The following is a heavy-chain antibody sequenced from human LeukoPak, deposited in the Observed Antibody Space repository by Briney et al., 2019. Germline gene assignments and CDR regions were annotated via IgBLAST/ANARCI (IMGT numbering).Heavy chain of an antibody. Sequence: PGGSLRLSCVASGFTFSSYWMHWVRQDPRKGLVWVSRINGDGRNINYADSVRGRFTISRDNAKNTLYLQMNTLRVEDTAVYYCTRDLMDYDVPTGFYMDVWGQGTTVTVSS. CDR1: GFTFSSYW. CDR3: TRDLMDYDVPTGFYMDV. V-gene: IGHV3-74*01. D-gene: IGHD3-9*01. CDR2: INGDGRNI. J-gene: IGHJ6*02.